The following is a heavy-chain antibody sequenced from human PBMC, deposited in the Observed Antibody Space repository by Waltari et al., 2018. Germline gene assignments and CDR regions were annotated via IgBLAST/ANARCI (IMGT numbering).Heavy chain of an antibody. D-gene: IGHD2-2*01. Sequence: QVQLQQWGAGLLKPSETLSLTCAVYGGSFSGYYWSWIRQPPGKGLDWIGEINHSGSTNYNPSLKSRVTISVDTSKNQFSLKLSSVTAADTAVYYCAMVVPAAMVDYWGQGTLVTVSS. CDR2: INHSGST. V-gene: IGHV4-34*01. CDR1: GGSFSGYY. J-gene: IGHJ4*02. CDR3: AMVVPAAMVDY.